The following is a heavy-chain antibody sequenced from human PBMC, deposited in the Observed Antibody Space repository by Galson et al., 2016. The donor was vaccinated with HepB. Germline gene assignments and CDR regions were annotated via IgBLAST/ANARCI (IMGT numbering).Heavy chain of an antibody. CDR1: GGTFNSYA. V-gene: IGHV1-69*13. J-gene: IGHJ5*02. CDR3: ARDRGDGSSWYSGWFDP. Sequence: SVKVSYKASGGTFNSYAISWVRQAPGQGLEWMGGIIPLFGTADYAQKFQGRVTITADESTSTVYMELSTLRSEDTAIYYCARDRGDGSSWYSGWFDPWGQGTLVTASS. D-gene: IGHD6-13*01. CDR2: IIPLFGTA.